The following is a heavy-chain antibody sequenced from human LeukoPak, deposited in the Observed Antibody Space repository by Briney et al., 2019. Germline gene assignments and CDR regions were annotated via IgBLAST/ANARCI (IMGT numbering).Heavy chain of an antibody. CDR1: GSSLSNHY. Sequence: SETLSLTCSVSGSSLSNHYWSWIRQPPGKGLEWIGYIYYSGSTNYNPSLKSRVTISVDTSKNQFSLQLRSVTAADTAVYYCARSQLPTAGSSWLGWFDPWGQGTLVTVSS. CDR3: ARSQLPTAGSSWLGWFDP. D-gene: IGHD6-13*01. CDR2: IYYSGST. J-gene: IGHJ5*02. V-gene: IGHV4-59*11.